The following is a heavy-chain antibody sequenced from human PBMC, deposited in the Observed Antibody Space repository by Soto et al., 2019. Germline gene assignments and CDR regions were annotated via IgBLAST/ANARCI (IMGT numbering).Heavy chain of an antibody. CDR3: ARRGGGDSLFDS. V-gene: IGHV4-39*01. Sequence: SETLSLTCTVSGGSFSSSNYYWGWIRQSPGKGLEWIGNIFYGGGSGVAYYSPSLKSRVTISVDTSKNQFSLNVRSLTAADTAVYFCARRGGGDSLFDSWGQGKLVTVSS. CDR1: GGSFSSSNYY. D-gene: IGHD4-17*01. CDR2: IFYGGGSGVA. J-gene: IGHJ4*02.